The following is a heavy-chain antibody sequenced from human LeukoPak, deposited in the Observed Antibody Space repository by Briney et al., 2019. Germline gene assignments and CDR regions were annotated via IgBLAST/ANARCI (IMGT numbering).Heavy chain of an antibody. CDR1: GGSISSSSYY. D-gene: IGHD2-2*01. V-gene: IGHV4-39*01. CDR2: IYYSGST. CDR3: ARLPAAARAFDI. J-gene: IGHJ3*02. Sequence: SETLSLTCTVSGGSISSSSYYWGWIRQPPGKGLEWIGSIYYSGSTYYNPPLKSRVTISVDTSKNQFSLKLSSVTAADTAVYYCARLPAAARAFDIWGQGTMVTVSS.